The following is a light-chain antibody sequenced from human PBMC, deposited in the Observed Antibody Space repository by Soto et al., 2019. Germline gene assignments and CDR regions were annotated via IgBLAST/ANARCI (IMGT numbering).Light chain of an antibody. CDR3: QQYKTYYT. Sequence: DIQMTQSPSTLSASVGDRVTISCRASQNIRTWLAWYQQKPGKAPKLLIYDASTLESGVPSRFSGSGSGTEFTLTISSLQPDDFATYYCQQYKTYYTFGQGTKLEIK. J-gene: IGKJ2*01. V-gene: IGKV1-5*01. CDR2: DAS. CDR1: QNIRTW.